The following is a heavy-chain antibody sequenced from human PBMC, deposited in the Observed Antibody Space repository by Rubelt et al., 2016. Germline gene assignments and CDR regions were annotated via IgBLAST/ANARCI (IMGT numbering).Heavy chain of an antibody. D-gene: IGHD6-19*01. CDR2: IIPILGIA. V-gene: IGHV1-69*04. J-gene: IGHJ4*02. CDR3: ASHYSSGWYTFDY. Sequence: QVQLVQSGAEVKKPGSSVKVSCKASGGTFSSYAISWVRQAPGQGLEWMGRIIPILGIANYAQKFQGRVTITADKSTSTAYMELSSLRSEDTAVYYCASHYSSGWYTFDYWGQGTLVTVSS. CDR1: GGTFSSYA.